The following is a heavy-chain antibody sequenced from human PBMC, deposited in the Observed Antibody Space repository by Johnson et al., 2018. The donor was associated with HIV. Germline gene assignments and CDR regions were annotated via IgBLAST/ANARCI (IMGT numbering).Heavy chain of an antibody. J-gene: IGHJ3*02. CDR1: GFTVSSNY. CDR3: VKDRGSPGIPAAFDI. Sequence: MLLVESGGGLIQPGGSLRLSCAASGFTVSSNYMSWVRQAPGKGLEWVSVIYSGGSTYYADSVKGRFTISRDNSKNTLYLQMNSLRAEDTSIYYCVKDRGSPGIPAAFDIWGLGTMVTVSS. D-gene: IGHD3-10*01. V-gene: IGHV3-53*01. CDR2: IYSGGST.